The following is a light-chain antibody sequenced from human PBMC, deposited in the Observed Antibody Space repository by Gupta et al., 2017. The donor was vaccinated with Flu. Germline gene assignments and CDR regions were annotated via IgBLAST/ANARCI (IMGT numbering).Light chain of an antibody. CDR3: QQRSNWPPYT. V-gene: IGKV3-11*01. J-gene: IGKJ2*01. CDR1: QSVSSY. Sequence: ERATLSCRASQSVSSYLAWYQQKPGHAPRLLIYDASNRATGIPARFSGSGSGTDFTLTISSLEPEDFAVYYCQQRSNWPPYTFGQGTKLEIK. CDR2: DAS.